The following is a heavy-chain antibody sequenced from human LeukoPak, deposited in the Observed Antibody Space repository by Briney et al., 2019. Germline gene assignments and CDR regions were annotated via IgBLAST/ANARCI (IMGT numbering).Heavy chain of an antibody. CDR2: ISYDGSNK. V-gene: IGHV3-30*04. D-gene: IGHD3-10*01. CDR1: GFTFSSYA. J-gene: IGHJ6*04. Sequence: PGGSLRLSCAASGFTFSSYAMHWVRQAPGKGLEWVAVISYDGSNKYYTDSVKGRFTISRDNSKNTLYLQMNGLRAEDTAVYYCAREGILWFGELIYGMDVWGKGTTVTVSS. CDR3: AREGILWFGELIYGMDV.